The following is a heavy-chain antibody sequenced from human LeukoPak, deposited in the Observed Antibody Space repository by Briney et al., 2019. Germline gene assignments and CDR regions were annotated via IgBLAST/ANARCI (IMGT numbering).Heavy chain of an antibody. J-gene: IGHJ4*02. V-gene: IGHV3-23*01. CDR3: AQIAVAGTELRGYFDY. CDR2: ISGSGGST. Sequence: PGGSLRLSCAASGFTFSSYAMSWVRQAPGKGLEWVSAISGSGGSTYYADSVKGRFTISRDNSKNTLYLQMNSLRAEDTAVYYCAQIAVAGTELRGYFDYWGQGTLVTVSS. CDR1: GFTFSSYA. D-gene: IGHD6-19*01.